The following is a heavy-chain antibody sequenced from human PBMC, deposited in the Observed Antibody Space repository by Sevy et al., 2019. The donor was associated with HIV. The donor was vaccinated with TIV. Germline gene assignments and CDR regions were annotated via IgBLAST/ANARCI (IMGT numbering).Heavy chain of an antibody. V-gene: IGHV3-23*01. CDR2: ISGSGGST. Sequence: GGSLRLSCAASGFTFSSYAMSWVRQAPGKGLEWVSAISGSGGSTYYAYSVKGRFTISKDNSKNTLDLQMNSRRAEDTAVYYCAKDDRIAVVGLIAFDIWGQGTMVTVSS. CDR3: AKDDRIAVVGLIAFDI. J-gene: IGHJ3*02. D-gene: IGHD6-19*01. CDR1: GFTFSSYA.